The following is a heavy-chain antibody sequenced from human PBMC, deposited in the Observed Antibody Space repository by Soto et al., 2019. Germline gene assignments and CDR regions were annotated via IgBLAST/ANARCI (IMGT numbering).Heavy chain of an antibody. V-gene: IGHV3-23*01. CDR1: GFTFSSYA. D-gene: IGHD4-4*01. J-gene: IGHJ6*03. Sequence: GGSLRLSCAASGFTFSSYAMSWVRQAPGKGLEWVSAISGSGGSTYYADSVKGRFTISRDNSKNTLYLQMNSLRAEDTAVYYCATPPITVTTYYYYYYMDVWGKGTTVTVSS. CDR3: ATPPITVTTYYYYYYMDV. CDR2: ISGSGGST.